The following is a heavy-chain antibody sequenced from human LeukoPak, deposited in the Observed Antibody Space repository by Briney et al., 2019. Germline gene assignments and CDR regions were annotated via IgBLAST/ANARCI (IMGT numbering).Heavy chain of an antibody. CDR1: GYTFTSYA. CDR3: ARDSPGIAARPVAP. V-gene: IGHV7-4-1*02. Sequence: ASVKVSCKASGYTFTSYAMNWVRQAPGQGLEWMGWINTNTGNPTYAQGFTGRFVFSLDTSVSTAYLQISSLKAEDTAVYYCARDSPGIAARPVAPWGQGTLVTVSS. D-gene: IGHD6-6*01. CDR2: INTNTGNP. J-gene: IGHJ5*02.